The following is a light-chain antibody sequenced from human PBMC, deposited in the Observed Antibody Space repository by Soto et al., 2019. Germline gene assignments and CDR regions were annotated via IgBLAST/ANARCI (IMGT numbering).Light chain of an antibody. CDR3: LQHIGFSWT. CDR2: MAS. J-gene: IGKJ1*01. V-gene: IGKV1-17*01. CDR1: EDIRSD. Sequence: DIQMTQSPSSLSASVGDRVIITCRASEDIRSDLSWYQFNPGNAPTPLIYMASKLHSGVPSTFSGSGSYTEFTLTTTSRQPHDFATYFCLQHIGFSWTFGQGTKVDIK.